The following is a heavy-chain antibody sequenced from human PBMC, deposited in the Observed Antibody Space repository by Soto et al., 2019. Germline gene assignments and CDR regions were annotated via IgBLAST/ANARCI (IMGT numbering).Heavy chain of an antibody. CDR1: GGSIINLPYH. Sequence: TVVGGSIINLPYHRSIKHQPPGQGLEWVGSIYYLGNTYYNSSLGSRVVISVDKSKNQFSLKLSSVTAADTAVYYCAGLYPYESSGYHPNYWLQGTQVTVSS. J-gene: IGHJ4*02. D-gene: IGHD3-22*01. V-gene: IGHV4-39*01. CDR3: AGLYPYESSGYHPNY. CDR2: IYYLGNT.